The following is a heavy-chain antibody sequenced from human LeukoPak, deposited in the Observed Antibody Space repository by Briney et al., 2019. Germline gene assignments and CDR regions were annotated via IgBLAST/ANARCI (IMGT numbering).Heavy chain of an antibody. D-gene: IGHD1-26*01. V-gene: IGHV1-46*01. CDR2: INPSDGAT. CDR3: AREKRGGLSESLGGLFASYYTYYYMDV. J-gene: IGHJ6*03. Sequence: ASVKVSCKASGYTFTMYYIHWVRQAPGQGLEWMGMINPSDGATTYAQRFQGRVTMTRDMSTTTVYMDLRSLRSEDKAVYFCAREKRGGLSESLGGLFASYYTYYYMDVWGRGTTVTVSS. CDR1: GYTFTMYY.